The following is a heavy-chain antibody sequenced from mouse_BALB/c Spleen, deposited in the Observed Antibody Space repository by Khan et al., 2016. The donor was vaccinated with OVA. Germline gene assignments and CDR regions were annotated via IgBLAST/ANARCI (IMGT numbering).Heavy chain of an antibody. CDR2: IYPGDGDT. J-gene: IGHJ3*01. CDR1: GYAFSSYW. V-gene: IGHV1-80*01. Sequence: QVQLQQSGAELVRPGSSVKISCKASGYAFSSYWMNWVKQRPGQGLEWIGQIYPGDGDTNYNGKFKGKATLTADKSSSTAYMQLSSLTSEDSAVYFWARKDYRYDGFAYWGQGTLVTVSA. CDR3: ARKDYRYDGFAY. D-gene: IGHD2-14*01.